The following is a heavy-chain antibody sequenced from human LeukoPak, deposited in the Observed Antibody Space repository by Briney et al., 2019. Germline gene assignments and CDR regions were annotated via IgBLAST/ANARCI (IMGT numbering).Heavy chain of an antibody. CDR2: ISSSSSYI. D-gene: IGHD2-8*01. Sequence: GGSLRLSCAASGFTFSSYSMNWVRQAPGKGLEWVSSISSSSSYIYYADSVKGRFPISRDNAKNSLYLQMNSLRAEDTAVYYCAPRYCTNGVCYPDYWGQGTLVTVSS. CDR1: GFTFSSYS. CDR3: APRYCTNGVCYPDY. V-gene: IGHV3-21*01. J-gene: IGHJ4*02.